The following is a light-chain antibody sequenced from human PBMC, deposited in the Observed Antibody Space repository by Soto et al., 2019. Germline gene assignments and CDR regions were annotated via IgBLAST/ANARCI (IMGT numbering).Light chain of an antibody. CDR3: SSYTTSNTVV. CDR2: DVS. J-gene: IGLJ2*01. V-gene: IGLV2-14*01. CDR1: SSDIGGYNY. Sequence: QSVLTQPASVSGSPGQSITISCTGTSSDIGGYNYVSWYQQHPGEAPKVMIYDVSNRPSGVSDRFSGSKSGNTASLTISGLQAEDEADYYCSSYTTSNTVVFGGGTKLTVL.